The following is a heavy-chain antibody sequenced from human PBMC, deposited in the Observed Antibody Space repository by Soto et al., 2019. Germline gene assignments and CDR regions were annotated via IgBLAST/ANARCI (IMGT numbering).Heavy chain of an antibody. CDR2: IYHSGST. CDR1: GGSISSSNW. CDR3: ARELYDILTGYLNWFDP. Sequence: SETLSLTCAVSGGSISSSNWWSWVRQPPGKGLEWIGEIYHSGSTNYNPSLKSRVTISVDKSKNQFSLKLSSVTAADTAVYYCARELYDILTGYLNWFDPWGQGTLVT. J-gene: IGHJ5*02. V-gene: IGHV4-4*02. D-gene: IGHD3-9*01.